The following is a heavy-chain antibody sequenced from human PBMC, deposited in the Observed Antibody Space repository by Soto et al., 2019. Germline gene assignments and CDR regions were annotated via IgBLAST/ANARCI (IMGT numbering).Heavy chain of an antibody. CDR1: GFTFSSYG. CDR2: ISYDGSNK. Sequence: QVPLVESGGGVVQPGRSLRLSCAASGFTFSSYGMHWVRQAPGKGLEWVAVISYDGSNKYYADSVKGRFTISRDNSKNTLYLQMNSLRAEDTAVYYCAKDHRSGDSGDYWGQGTLVTVSS. CDR3: AKDHRSGDSGDY. V-gene: IGHV3-30*18. D-gene: IGHD4-17*01. J-gene: IGHJ4*02.